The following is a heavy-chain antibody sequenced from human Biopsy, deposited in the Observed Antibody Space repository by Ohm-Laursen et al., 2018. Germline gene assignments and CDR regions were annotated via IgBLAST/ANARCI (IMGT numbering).Heavy chain of an antibody. Sequence: ASVKVSCKASGYTFTDYFVHWVRQAPGQGLEWMGWIDTINGGTRSAQKFQGRVTMTRDTSISTAYVDLSSLRSDDTAVCYCTRGGYYYDSLAYYYWFDPWGQGTLVTVSS. V-gene: IGHV1-2*02. CDR1: GYTFTDYF. D-gene: IGHD3-22*01. CDR3: TRGGYYYDSLAYYYWFDP. CDR2: IDTINGGT. J-gene: IGHJ5*02.